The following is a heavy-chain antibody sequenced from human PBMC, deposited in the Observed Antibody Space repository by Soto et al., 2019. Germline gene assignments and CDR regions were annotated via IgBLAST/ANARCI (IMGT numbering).Heavy chain of an antibody. Sequence: QVQLQQWGAGLVKPSETLSLTCGVYGGSVSGYLWSWVRQPPGKGLEWIGEINPRGSTNYNPSLTHRVNISIDTSENQFSLRFSSVTAADTAVYYCARDELLTGSPGASGYFDLWGRGTLVTVSS. CDR1: GGSVSGYL. V-gene: IGHV4-34*01. CDR2: INPRGST. CDR3: ARDELLTGSPGASGYFDL. J-gene: IGHJ2*01. D-gene: IGHD2-2*01.